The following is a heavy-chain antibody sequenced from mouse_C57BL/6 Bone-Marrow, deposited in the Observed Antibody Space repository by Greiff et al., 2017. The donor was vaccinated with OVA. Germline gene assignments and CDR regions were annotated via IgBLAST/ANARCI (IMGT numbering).Heavy chain of an antibody. CDR1: GYTFTSYW. V-gene: IGHV1-69*01. Sequence: QVQLQQPGAELVMPWASVKLSCKASGYTFTSYWMHWVKQRPGQGLEWIGEIDPSDSYTNYNQKFKGKSTLTVDKSSSTAYMQLSSLTSEDSAVYYCARGGATWYFDVWGTGTTVTVSS. D-gene: IGHD4-1*02. CDR3: ARGGATWYFDV. CDR2: IDPSDSYT. J-gene: IGHJ1*03.